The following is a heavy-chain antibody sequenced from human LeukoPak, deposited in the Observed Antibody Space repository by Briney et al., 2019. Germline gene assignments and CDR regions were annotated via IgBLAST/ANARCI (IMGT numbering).Heavy chain of an antibody. J-gene: IGHJ3*02. Sequence: PGGSLRLSCAASGFTFINAWMSWVRQAPGKGLEWVSSISSSSSYIYYADSVKGRFTISRDNAKNSLYLQMNSLRAEDTAVYYCARDSRPIVLTADAFDIWGQGTMVTVSS. CDR2: ISSSSSYI. V-gene: IGHV3-21*01. CDR3: ARDSRPIVLTADAFDI. CDR1: GFTFINAW. D-gene: IGHD4/OR15-4a*01.